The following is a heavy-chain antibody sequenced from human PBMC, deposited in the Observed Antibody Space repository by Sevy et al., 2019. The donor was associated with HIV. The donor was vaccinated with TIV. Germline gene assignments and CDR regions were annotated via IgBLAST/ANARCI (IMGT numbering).Heavy chain of an antibody. D-gene: IGHD5-18*01. J-gene: IGHJ6*02. CDR3: ARWGPRGYSYGTLDYYGMDV. CDR1: GGTFSSYA. CDR2: IIPIFGTA. V-gene: IGHV1-69*13. Sequence: ASVTVSCKASGGTFSSYAISWVRQAPGQGLEWMGGIIPIFGTANYAQKFQDRVTITADESTSTAYMELSSLRSEDTAVYYCARWGPRGYSYGTLDYYGMDVWGQGTTVTVSS.